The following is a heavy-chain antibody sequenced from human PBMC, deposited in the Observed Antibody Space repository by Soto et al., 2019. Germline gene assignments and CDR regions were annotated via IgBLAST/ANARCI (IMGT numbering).Heavy chain of an antibody. CDR2: IFYSGST. J-gene: IGHJ4*02. V-gene: IGHV4-39*07. Sequence: SETLSLTCTVSGGSISSSSYYWGWIRQPPGKGLEWIGSIFYSGSTYYNPSLKSRVTISVDTSKNQFSLKLSSVTAADTAVYYCARAWGFDFDLWARGMMVTVSS. CDR3: ARAWGFDFDL. D-gene: IGHD1-26*01. CDR1: GGSISSSSYY.